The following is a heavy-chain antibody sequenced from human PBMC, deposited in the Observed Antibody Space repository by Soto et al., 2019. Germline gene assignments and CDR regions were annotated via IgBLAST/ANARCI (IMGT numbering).Heavy chain of an antibody. CDR3: ATRQVVRIAARWETKWYYFDY. CDR1: GYTLTELS. J-gene: IGHJ4*02. D-gene: IGHD6-6*01. CDR2: FDPEDGET. Sequence: ASVKVSCKVSGYTLTELSMHWVRQAPGKGLEWMGGFDPEDGETIYALKFQGRVTMTEDTSTDTAYMELSSLRSEDTAVYYCATRQVVRIAARWETKWYYFDYWGQGTLVTVSS. V-gene: IGHV1-24*01.